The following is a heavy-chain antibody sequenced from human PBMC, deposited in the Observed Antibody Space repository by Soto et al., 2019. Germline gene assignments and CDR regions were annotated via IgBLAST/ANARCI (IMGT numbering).Heavy chain of an antibody. CDR3: VKGGSSKFDP. Sequence: SETLSLTCTVSGGSISRNYWSWIRQPPGRGLEWIGYIYYTGSTNYNPSLKSRVTISVDTSKNQFSLKLNSVTAADTAVYYRVKGGSSKFDPWGQGTLVTVSS. J-gene: IGHJ5*02. D-gene: IGHD1-26*01. CDR1: GGSISRNY. CDR2: IYYTGST. V-gene: IGHV4-59*01.